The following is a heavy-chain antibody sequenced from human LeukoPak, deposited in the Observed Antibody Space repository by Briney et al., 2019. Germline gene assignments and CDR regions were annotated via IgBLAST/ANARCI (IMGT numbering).Heavy chain of an antibody. CDR2: IYYSGNT. Sequence: PSETLSLTCTVSGGSISGYYWSWIRQPPGKGLEWIGYIYYSGNTNYNPSLKSRLTISIDTSENQFSLKLSSVTAADTAVYYCSAIVPAVRTYDAFDIWGQGTMVTVSS. V-gene: IGHV4-59*08. D-gene: IGHD2-2*01. CDR1: GGSISGYY. CDR3: SAIVPAVRTYDAFDI. J-gene: IGHJ3*02.